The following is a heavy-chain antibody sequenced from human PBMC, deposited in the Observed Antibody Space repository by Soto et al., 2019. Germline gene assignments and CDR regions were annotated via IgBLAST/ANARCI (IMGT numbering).Heavy chain of an antibody. CDR1: A. D-gene: IGHD2-15*01. CDR2: IIPIFGTA. J-gene: IGHJ4*02. Sequence: ARRSARHYNRQGLEWMGGIIPIFGTANYAQRFQGRVTITADESTSTAYMELSRLRSEVTAVYSGDSDRGGHSCSALWGQGTLVTVSS. V-gene: IGHV1-69*01. CDR3: DSDRGGHSCSAL.